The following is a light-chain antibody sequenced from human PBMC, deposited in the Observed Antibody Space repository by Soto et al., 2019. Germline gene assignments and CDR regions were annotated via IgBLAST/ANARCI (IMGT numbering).Light chain of an antibody. CDR2: ATD. V-gene: IGKV1-39*01. J-gene: IGKJ5*01. CDR1: QTITNY. Sequence: DIQMTQSLSSLSASVGDRVTITCRASQTITNYLNSYQQQSGKAPKLLIYATDTLQSGVPSRFSGSGSGTDYTITISSLEPEDSAVYYCQQRHMWPITFGQGTRREIK. CDR3: QQRHMWPIT.